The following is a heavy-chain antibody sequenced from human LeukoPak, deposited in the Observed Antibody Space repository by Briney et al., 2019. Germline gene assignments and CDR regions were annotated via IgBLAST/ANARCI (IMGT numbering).Heavy chain of an antibody. CDR1: GGSISNYY. V-gene: IGHV4-59*01. J-gene: IGHJ5*02. Sequence: PETLSLTCTVSGGSISNYYWSWIRQPPGKGLEWIGYFYYSGSTNYNPSLKSRVTISVDTSKNQFSLKLSSVTAADTAVYYCARRTPLTYWFDPWGQGTLVTVSS. CDR2: FYYSGST. CDR3: ARRTPLTYWFDP.